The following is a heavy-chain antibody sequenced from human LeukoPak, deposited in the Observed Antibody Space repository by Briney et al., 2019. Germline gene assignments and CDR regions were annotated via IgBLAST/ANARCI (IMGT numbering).Heavy chain of an antibody. CDR3: ARERNSMEFDY. J-gene: IGHJ4*02. V-gene: IGHV1-2*06. Sequence: ASVNVSCTASGYTFTGYYMHWVRQAPGQGLEWMGRINPNSGGTNYAQKFQGRVTMTRDTSISTAYMELSRLRSDDTAVYYCARERNSMEFDYWGQGTLVTVSS. D-gene: IGHD2/OR15-2a*01. CDR2: INPNSGGT. CDR1: GYTFTGYY.